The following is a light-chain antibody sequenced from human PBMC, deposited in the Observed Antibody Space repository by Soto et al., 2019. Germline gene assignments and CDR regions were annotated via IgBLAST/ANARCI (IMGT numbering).Light chain of an antibody. CDR3: SSYSSSTSRVV. V-gene: IGLV2-14*01. CDR2: DVS. CDR1: SSDVGGYNY. J-gene: IGLJ3*02. Sequence: QSALTQPASVSGSPGQSITISCTGTSSDVGGYNYVSWYQQHPGQVPKLIIYDVSNRPSGVSNRFSGSKSGNTASLTISGPEAEAEADYYCSSYSSSTSRVVFGTGTKVTVL.